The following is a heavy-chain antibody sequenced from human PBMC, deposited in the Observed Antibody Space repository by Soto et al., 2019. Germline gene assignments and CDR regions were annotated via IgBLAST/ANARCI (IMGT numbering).Heavy chain of an antibody. CDR2: IIPIFGTA. Sequence: ASVKVSCKASGGTFSSYAISWVRQAPGQGLEWMGGIIPIFGTANYAQKFQGRVTITADESTSTAYMELSSLRSEDTAVYYCARERSYDYGDYYRYFDYWGQGTLVTVSS. D-gene: IGHD4-17*01. CDR3: ARERSYDYGDYYRYFDY. V-gene: IGHV1-69*13. CDR1: GGTFSSYA. J-gene: IGHJ4*02.